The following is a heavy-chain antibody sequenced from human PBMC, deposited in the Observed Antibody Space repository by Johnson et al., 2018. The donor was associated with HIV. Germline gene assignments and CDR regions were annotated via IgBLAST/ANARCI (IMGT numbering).Heavy chain of an antibody. CDR1: GFTFSSYW. CDR3: AKDRSDGPDAFDI. J-gene: IGHJ3*02. V-gene: IGHV3-43D*03. CDR2: ISWDGGST. Sequence: VQLVESGGGLVKPGGSLRLSCAASGFTFSSYWMHWVRQAPGKGLEWVSLISWDGGSTYYADSVKGRFTISRDNSKNSLYLQMNRLRAEDNALYYCAKDRSDGPDAFDIWGQATIVTVSS. D-gene: IGHD5-24*01.